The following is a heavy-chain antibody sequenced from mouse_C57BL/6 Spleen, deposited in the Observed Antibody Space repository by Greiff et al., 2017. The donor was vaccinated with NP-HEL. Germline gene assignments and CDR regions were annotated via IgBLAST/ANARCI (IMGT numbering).Heavy chain of an antibody. CDR1: GYAFSSSW. CDR3: APLTTVAHWYFEV. Sequence: QVQLKESGPELVKPGASVKISCKASGYAFSSSWMNWVKQRPGKGLEWIGRIYPGDGDTNYTGKFKGKATLTADKSSSTAYMQLSSLTSEDSAVYFCAPLTTVAHWYFEVWGTGTTVTVSS. D-gene: IGHD1-1*01. V-gene: IGHV1-82*01. CDR2: IYPGDGDT. J-gene: IGHJ1*03.